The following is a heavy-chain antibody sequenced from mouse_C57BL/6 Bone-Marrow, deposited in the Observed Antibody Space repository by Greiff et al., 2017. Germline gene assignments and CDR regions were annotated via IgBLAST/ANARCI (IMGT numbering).Heavy chain of an antibody. J-gene: IGHJ4*01. CDR3: ARNDLGDY. D-gene: IGHD2-10*02. CDR2: IWRGGST. Sequence: VHLVESGPGLVQPSQCLSITCPVSGFSLTSYGVHWVRQSPGQGLEWLGEIWRGGSTDYNAAFISSMGICKDNYSCHVVFKMNSLQADDTAIYYCARNDLGDYWGQGTSVTVSS. CDR1: GFSLTSYG. V-gene: IGHV2-2*01.